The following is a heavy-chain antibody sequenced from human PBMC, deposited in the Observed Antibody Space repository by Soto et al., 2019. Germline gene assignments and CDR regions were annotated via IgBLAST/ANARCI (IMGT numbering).Heavy chain of an antibody. CDR1: GYTFTSYG. Sequence: ASVKVSCKASGYTFTSYGISWVRQAPGQGLEWMGWISAYNGNTNYAQKLQGRVTMTTDTSTSTAYMELRSLRSDDTAVYYCARLVTTRFSAYYYYMDVRGKGTTVTVSS. J-gene: IGHJ6*03. D-gene: IGHD4-4*01. V-gene: IGHV1-18*01. CDR2: ISAYNGNT. CDR3: ARLVTTRFSAYYYYMDV.